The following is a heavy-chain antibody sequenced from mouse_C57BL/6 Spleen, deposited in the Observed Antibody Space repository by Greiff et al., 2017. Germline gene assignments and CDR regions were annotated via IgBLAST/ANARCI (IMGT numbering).Heavy chain of an antibody. J-gene: IGHJ3*01. V-gene: IGHV1-52*01. CDR1: GYTFTSYW. Sequence: VQLQQPGAELVRPGSSVKLSCKASGYTFTSYWMHWVKQRPIQGLEWIGNIDPSDSETHYNQKFKDKATLTVDKSSSTAYMQLSSLTSEDSAVYYCALGGKKGAWFAYWGQGTLVTVSA. CDR2: IDPSDSET. CDR3: ALGGKKGAWFAY. D-gene: IGHD3-3*01.